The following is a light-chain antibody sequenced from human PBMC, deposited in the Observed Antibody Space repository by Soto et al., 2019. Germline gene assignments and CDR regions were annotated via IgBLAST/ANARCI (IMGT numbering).Light chain of an antibody. Sequence: QSVLTQPASMSGSPGQSVTISCAGTSSDIGGYNYVSWYQHHPGKAPKLIIYEGSKRPSGVSNRFSGSKSGNTASLTISGLQAEDEADYYCCSYAGSSTYVFGTGTKVTVL. V-gene: IGLV2-23*01. CDR3: CSYAGSSTYV. J-gene: IGLJ1*01. CDR1: SSDIGGYNY. CDR2: EGS.